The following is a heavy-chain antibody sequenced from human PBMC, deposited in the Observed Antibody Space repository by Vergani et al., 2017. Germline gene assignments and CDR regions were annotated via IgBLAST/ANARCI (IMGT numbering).Heavy chain of an antibody. Sequence: QVQLVESGGGVVQPGRSLRLFCAASGFTFNQSGMHCVRQAPGKGLEWVAVTWYDGNNKQYADSVKGRFTISRDNSKSTMYLQMNSLRDEDTGVYYCARDLRLLYNRFDPWGQGTLVTVSS. V-gene: IGHV3-33*01. CDR3: ARDLRLLYNRFDP. CDR1: GFTFNQSG. D-gene: IGHD1-14*01. J-gene: IGHJ5*02. CDR2: TWYDGNNK.